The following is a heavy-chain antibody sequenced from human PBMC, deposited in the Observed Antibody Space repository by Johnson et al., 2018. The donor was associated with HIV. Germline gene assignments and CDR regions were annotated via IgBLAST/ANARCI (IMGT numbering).Heavy chain of an antibody. CDR1: GFTFSSYA. V-gene: IGHV3-23*04. D-gene: IGHD3-3*01. CDR2: ISGSGGST. CDR3: AKSPMYYDSSGAFDI. J-gene: IGHJ3*02. Sequence: MQLVESGGGLVQPGGSLRLSCAASGFTFSSYAMSWVRQAPGKGLEWVSAISGSGGSTYYPGSVKGRFTISRENAKNSLYLQMNSLRAGDTALYYCAKSPMYYDSSGAFDIWGQGTMVTVSS.